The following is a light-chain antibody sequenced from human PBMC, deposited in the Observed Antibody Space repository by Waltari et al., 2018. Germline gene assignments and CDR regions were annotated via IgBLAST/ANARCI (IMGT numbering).Light chain of an antibody. CDR1: SSDFGAYDY. V-gene: IGLV2-14*03. J-gene: IGLJ1*01. Sequence: QSALTQPASVSGSPGQSVTISCTGSSSDFGAYDYVSWYQQHPDKGPKLLVYDVSQRPSGVSNRFSGSKSGNTASLVISGLRAEDEADYYCSSYSSTSTFYVFGTGTTVTVL. CDR3: SSYSSTSTFYV. CDR2: DVS.